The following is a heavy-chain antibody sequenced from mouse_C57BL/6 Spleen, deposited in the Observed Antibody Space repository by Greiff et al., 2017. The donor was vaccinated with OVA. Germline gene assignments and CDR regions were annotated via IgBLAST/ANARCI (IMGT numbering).Heavy chain of an antibody. CDR3: ASNNYHYAMDY. J-gene: IGHJ4*01. D-gene: IGHD1-3*01. CDR2: IDPNSGGT. V-gene: IGHV1-72*01. CDR1: GYTFTSYW. Sequence: QVQLQQPGAELVKPGASVKLSCKASGYTFTSYWMHWVKQRPGRGLEWIGRIDPNSGGTKYNEKFKSKATLTVDKPSSTAYMQISSLTSEDSAVYYCASNNYHYAMDYWGQGTSVTVSS.